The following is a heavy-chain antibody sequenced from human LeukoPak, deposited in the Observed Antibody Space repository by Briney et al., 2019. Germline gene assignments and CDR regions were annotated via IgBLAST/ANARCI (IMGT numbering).Heavy chain of an antibody. D-gene: IGHD6-19*01. J-gene: IGHJ5*02. Sequence: GASVKVSCKVSGYTLTELSMHWVRQAPGKGLEWMGGFDPEDGETIYAQKFQGRVTMTEDTSTDTAYMELSSLRSEDTAVYYCATVLQPGYSSLVFINWFDPWGQGTLVTVSS. CDR2: FDPEDGET. CDR1: GYTLTELS. V-gene: IGHV1-24*01. CDR3: ATVLQPGYSSLVFINWFDP.